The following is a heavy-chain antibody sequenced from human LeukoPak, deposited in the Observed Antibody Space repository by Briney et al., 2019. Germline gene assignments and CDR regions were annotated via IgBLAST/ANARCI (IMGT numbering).Heavy chain of an antibody. J-gene: IGHJ6*03. CDR2: INSDGSST. V-gene: IGHV3-74*01. Sequence: PGGSLRLSCAASGFTFSSYWMHWVRQAPGKGLVWVSRINSDGSSTIYADSVKGRFTISRDNAKNTLYLQMNSLRSEDTAVYYCARAALYDFWSGNYYYMDVWGKGTTVTVSS. D-gene: IGHD3-3*01. CDR1: GFTFSSYW. CDR3: ARAALYDFWSGNYYYMDV.